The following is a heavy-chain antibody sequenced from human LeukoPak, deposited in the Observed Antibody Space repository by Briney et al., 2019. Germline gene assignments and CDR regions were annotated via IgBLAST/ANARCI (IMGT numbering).Heavy chain of an antibody. V-gene: IGHV4-34*01. Sequence: PSETLSLTCIVSGGSLSSYYWSWIRQPPGKGLEWIGEINHSGSTNYNPSLKSRVTISVDTSKNQFSLKLSSVTAADTAVYYCASSPFITAAGIGAFDIWGQGTMVTVSS. J-gene: IGHJ3*02. CDR1: GGSLSSYY. CDR2: INHSGST. D-gene: IGHD6-13*01. CDR3: ASSPFITAAGIGAFDI.